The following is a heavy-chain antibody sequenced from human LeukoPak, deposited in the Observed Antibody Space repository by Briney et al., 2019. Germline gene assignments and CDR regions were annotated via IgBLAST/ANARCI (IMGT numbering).Heavy chain of an antibody. CDR2: ISAYNGDT. J-gene: IGHJ4*02. V-gene: IGHV1-18*01. Sequence: ASVKVSCKASGYTFTSHGISWVRQVPGQGLEWMGWISAYNGDTKYAQKTQGRVTMTTDASTSTAYMELRSLRSDDTAVYYCARDPSNTSGYYAYLDYWGQGSLVTVSS. CDR1: GYTFTSHG. CDR3: ARDPSNTSGYYAYLDY. D-gene: IGHD3-3*01.